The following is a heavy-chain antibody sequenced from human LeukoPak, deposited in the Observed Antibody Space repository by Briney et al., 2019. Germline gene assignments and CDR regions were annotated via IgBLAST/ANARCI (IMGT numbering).Heavy chain of an antibody. CDR1: GYTFTGYY. CDR3: ARTAAAGTSQFYMRPFDP. V-gene: IGHV1-2*02. CDR2: INPHSGGT. J-gene: IGHJ5*02. Sequence: ASVKVSCKASGYTFTGYYIHWVRQAPGQGLEWMGWINPHSGGTNYAQKFQGGVTMTRDTSITTAYMELSSLRSDDTAVYYCARTAAAGTSQFYMRPFDPWGQGTLVTVSS. D-gene: IGHD6-13*01.